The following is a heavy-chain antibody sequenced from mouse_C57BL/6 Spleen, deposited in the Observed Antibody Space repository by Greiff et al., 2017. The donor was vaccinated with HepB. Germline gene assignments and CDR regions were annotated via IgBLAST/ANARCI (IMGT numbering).Heavy chain of an antibody. CDR2: ISYDGSN. CDR3: AAGGQLRHAY. Sequence: QSGPGLVKPSQSLSLTCSVTGYSITSGYYWNWIRQFPGNKREWMGYISYDGSNNYNPSLKNRISITRDTSKNQFFLKLNSVTTEDTATYYCAAGGQLRHAYWGQGTLVTVSA. CDR1: GYSITSGYY. D-gene: IGHD3-2*02. V-gene: IGHV3-6*01. J-gene: IGHJ3*01.